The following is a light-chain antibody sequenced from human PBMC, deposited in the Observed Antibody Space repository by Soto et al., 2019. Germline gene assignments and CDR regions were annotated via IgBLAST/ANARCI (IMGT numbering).Light chain of an antibody. CDR2: GAS. CDR3: QQYGSSPTWP. J-gene: IGKJ1*01. CDR1: QSVSSSY. V-gene: IGKV3-20*01. Sequence: EIVLTQSPGTLSLSPGERATLSCRASQSVSSSYLAWYQQKPGQAPRLLIYGASSRATGIPDRFSGSGSGTDFTLTISRLEPEDCAVYYCQQYGSSPTWPFGQGTKVEIK.